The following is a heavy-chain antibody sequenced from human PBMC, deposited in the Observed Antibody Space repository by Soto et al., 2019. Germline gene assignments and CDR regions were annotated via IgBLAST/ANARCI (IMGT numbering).Heavy chain of an antibody. CDR1: GGSVSSGSYY. CDR2: IYYSGST. Sequence: QVQLQESGPGLVKPSETLSLTCTVSGGSVSSGSYYWSWIRQPPGKGLEWIGYIYYSGSTNYNPSLKSGVTISVDTSKNQFSLKLSSVTAADTAVYYCAREGGTGYYDSSGYYKLWGQGTLVTVSS. D-gene: IGHD3-22*01. CDR3: AREGGTGYYDSSGYYKL. V-gene: IGHV4-61*01. J-gene: IGHJ4*02.